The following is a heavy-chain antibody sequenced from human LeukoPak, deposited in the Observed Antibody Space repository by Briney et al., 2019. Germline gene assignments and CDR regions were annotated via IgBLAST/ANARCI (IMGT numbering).Heavy chain of an antibody. J-gene: IGHJ6*02. V-gene: IGHV1-18*01. CDR3: ARVVLGRRWLQTSYYYGMDV. Sequence: ASVKVSCKASGYTLVSYGFSWVRQAPGQGLEWMGWISTDNGNTNYAQKLQGRVTITADESTSTAYLELSSLTSEDTAVYYCARVVLGRRWLQTSYYYGMDVWGQGTTVTVSS. CDR2: ISTDNGNT. D-gene: IGHD5-24*01. CDR1: GYTLVSYG.